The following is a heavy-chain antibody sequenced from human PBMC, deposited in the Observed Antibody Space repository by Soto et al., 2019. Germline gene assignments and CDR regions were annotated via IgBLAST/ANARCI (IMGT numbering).Heavy chain of an antibody. CDR3: AKNGYTWGDYYFDY. V-gene: IGHV3-9*01. CDR2: ISWNSGSI. CDR1: GFTFDDYA. J-gene: IGHJ4*02. Sequence: HPGGSLRLSCAASGFTFDDYAMHWVRQAPGKGLEWVSGISWNSGSIGYADSVKGRFTISRDNAKNSLYLQMNSLRAEDTALYYCAKNGYTWGDYYFDYWGQGTLVTVSS. D-gene: IGHD3-16*01.